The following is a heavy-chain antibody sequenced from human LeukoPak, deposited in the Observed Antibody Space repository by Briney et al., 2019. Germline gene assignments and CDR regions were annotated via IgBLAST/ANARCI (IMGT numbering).Heavy chain of an antibody. CDR1: GYTFTSYG. J-gene: IGHJ4*02. V-gene: IGHV1-18*01. Sequence: ASVKVSCKASGYTFTSYGISWVRQAPGQGLEWMGWISVYNGNTNYAQKLQGRVTMATDTSTSTAYMELRSLRSDDTAVYYCAIFVVVTAGFDYWGQGTLVTVSS. D-gene: IGHD2-21*02. CDR3: AIFVVVTAGFDY. CDR2: ISVYNGNT.